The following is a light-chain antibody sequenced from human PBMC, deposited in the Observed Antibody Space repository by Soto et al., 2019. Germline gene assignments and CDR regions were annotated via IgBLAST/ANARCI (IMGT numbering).Light chain of an antibody. J-gene: IGKJ3*01. CDR3: QQYGGSPLFT. CDR2: GTS. V-gene: IGKV3-20*01. CDR1: QSVGSSY. Sequence: EIVLTQSPGTLSLSPGERATLSCRASQSVGSSYLAWYQQKPGQAPRLLIYGTSGRATGIPDRFSGSGSGTDFTLPISRLEPEDFAVYYCQQYGGSPLFTFGPGTKVDIK.